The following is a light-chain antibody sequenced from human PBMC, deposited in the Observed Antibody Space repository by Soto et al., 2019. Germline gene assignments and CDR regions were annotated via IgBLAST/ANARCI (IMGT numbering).Light chain of an antibody. Sequence: DIQMTQSPSTLSASVGDRVTITCRASQSINSWLAWYQQKPGKAPKVLIYKASSLEGGVPSRFSGSGSGTEFTLTISSLQPDDFAAYYCQQYHSYWTFGQGTKVDI. V-gene: IGKV1-5*03. CDR2: KAS. CDR1: QSINSW. J-gene: IGKJ1*01. CDR3: QQYHSYWT.